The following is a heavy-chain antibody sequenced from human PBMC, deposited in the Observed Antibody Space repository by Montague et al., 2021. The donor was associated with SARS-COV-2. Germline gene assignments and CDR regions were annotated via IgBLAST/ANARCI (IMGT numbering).Heavy chain of an antibody. CDR1: GASISSSSFF. Sequence: SETLSLTCTVSGASISSSSFFWGWIRQPPGKGLEWIGTVSYSGDYNYMPSLESRVTMSVDTSKNQLSLKVYSVTAADTAVYYCARAAPWSFRDILTGYYYYYGMDVWGQGTTVTVSS. CDR2: VSYSGDY. CDR3: ARAAPWSFRDILTGYYYYYGMDV. V-gene: IGHV4-39*07. D-gene: IGHD3-9*01. J-gene: IGHJ6*02.